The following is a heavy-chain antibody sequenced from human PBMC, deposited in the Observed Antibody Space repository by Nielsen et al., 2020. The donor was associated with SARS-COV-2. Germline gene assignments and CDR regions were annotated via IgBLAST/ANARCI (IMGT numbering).Heavy chain of an antibody. Sequence: GGSLRLSCAASGFPFSSYEMNWVRQAPGKALEWLSYIDGNGRNIFYPDSVKGRFTISRDDAENSLYLQMNSLRAEDTAVYYCARHPVVVVPAAVSYYYYGMDVWGQGTTVTVSS. J-gene: IGHJ6*02. CDR1: GFPFSSYE. CDR3: ARHPVVVVPAAVSYYYYGMDV. CDR2: IDGNGRNI. D-gene: IGHD2-2*01. V-gene: IGHV3-48*03.